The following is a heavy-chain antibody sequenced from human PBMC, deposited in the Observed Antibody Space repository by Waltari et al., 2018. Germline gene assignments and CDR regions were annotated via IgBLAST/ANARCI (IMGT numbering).Heavy chain of an antibody. Sequence: VQLVESGGALVQPGGSLRLSCVGSGVTFGSYWMHWVRQVPGKGLIWVSRIKTDGSTADYVDSVKGRFTISRDNADNTMYLQMNSLRAEDTAVYYCARGGSGGTYGLFDYWGQGTLVTVSS. J-gene: IGHJ4*02. CDR2: IKTDGSTA. CDR1: GVTFGSYW. D-gene: IGHD2-15*01. CDR3: ARGGSGGTYGLFDY. V-gene: IGHV3-74*01.